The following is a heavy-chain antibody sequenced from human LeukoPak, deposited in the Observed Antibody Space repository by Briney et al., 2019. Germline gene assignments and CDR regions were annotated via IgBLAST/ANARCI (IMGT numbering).Heavy chain of an antibody. J-gene: IGHJ4*02. CDR2: ITGTGGK. D-gene: IGHD1-1*01. Sequence: GSLRLPCAVSGFTLTNHGVGWFRQAPGKGLEWVSIITGTGGKYYGDSVKGRFTISRDNSKNTLYLQMNSLRAEDTAVYYCARGVQLGHFDYWGQGTLVTVSS. CDR1: GFTLTNHG. V-gene: IGHV3-66*02. CDR3: ARGVQLGHFDY.